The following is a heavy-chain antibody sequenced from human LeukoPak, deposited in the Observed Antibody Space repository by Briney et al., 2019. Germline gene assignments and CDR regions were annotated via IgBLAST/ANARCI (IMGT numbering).Heavy chain of an antibody. CDR3: ARQGEDVVVVAATRPFYYFDY. CDR2: IYYSGST. D-gene: IGHD2-15*01. Sequence: SETLSLTCTVSGGSISSYYWSWIRQPPGKGLEWIGYIYYSGSTNYNPSLKSRVTISVDTSKNQFSLKLSSVTAADTAVYYCARQGEDVVVVAATRPFYYFDYWGQGTLVTVSS. CDR1: GGSISSYY. V-gene: IGHV4-59*08. J-gene: IGHJ4*02.